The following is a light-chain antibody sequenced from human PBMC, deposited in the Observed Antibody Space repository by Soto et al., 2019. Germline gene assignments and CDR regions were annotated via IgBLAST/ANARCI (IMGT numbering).Light chain of an antibody. V-gene: IGLV2-8*01. J-gene: IGLJ1*01. CDR3: KPYGGRRTCD. CDR1: RNDIGAGEF. CDR2: ETV. Sequence: QSVLTQPASLSGSPGRSITISCTGARNDIGAGEFVSWYQHHPGKAPKLIIYETVQRPSGVPDRFSGSKSGNTASLTVSGLQLADGAGYYCKPYGGRRTCDVGTRTKGSV.